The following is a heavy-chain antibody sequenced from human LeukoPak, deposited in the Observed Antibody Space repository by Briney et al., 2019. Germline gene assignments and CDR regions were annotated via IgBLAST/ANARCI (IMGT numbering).Heavy chain of an antibody. D-gene: IGHD6-19*01. Sequence: SETLSLTCTVSGGSISSNSYYWGWIRQPPGKGLEWIGSIYYSGSTYYNPSLKSRVTISVDTSKNQFSLKLSSVTAADTAVYYCARAAYSSGWYGGWFDPWGQGTLVTVSS. CDR1: GGSISSNSYY. J-gene: IGHJ5*02. CDR2: IYYSGST. CDR3: ARAAYSSGWYGGWFDP. V-gene: IGHV4-39*07.